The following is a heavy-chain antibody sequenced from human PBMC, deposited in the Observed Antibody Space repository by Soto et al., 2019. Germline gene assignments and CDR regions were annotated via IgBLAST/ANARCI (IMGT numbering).Heavy chain of an antibody. Sequence: GGSLRLSCAASGFTFSSYGMHWVRQAPGKGLEWVAVIWYDGSNKYYADSVKGRFTISRDNSKNTLYLQMNSLRAEDTAVYYCARDTDYDFWSGNNWFDPWGQGTLVTVSS. CDR3: ARDTDYDFWSGNNWFDP. D-gene: IGHD3-3*01. CDR1: GFTFSSYG. V-gene: IGHV3-33*01. J-gene: IGHJ5*02. CDR2: IWYDGSNK.